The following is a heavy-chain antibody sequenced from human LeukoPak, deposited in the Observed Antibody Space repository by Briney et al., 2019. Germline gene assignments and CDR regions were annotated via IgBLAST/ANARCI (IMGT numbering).Heavy chain of an antibody. J-gene: IGHJ4*02. CDR3: AKGGTEGVVVPSWEY. Sequence: GGSLRLSCAASGFTVSSNYMSWVRQAPGKGLEWVSVIYSGGSTYYADSVKGRFTISRDNSKNTLYLQMDSLRDEDTAVYYCAKGGTEGVVVPSWEYWGQGTLVTVSS. CDR2: IYSGGST. V-gene: IGHV3-53*01. D-gene: IGHD3-22*01. CDR1: GFTVSSNY.